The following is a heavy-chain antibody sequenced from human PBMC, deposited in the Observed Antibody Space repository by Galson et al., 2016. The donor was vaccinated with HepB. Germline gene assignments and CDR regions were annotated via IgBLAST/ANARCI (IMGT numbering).Heavy chain of an antibody. CDR3: VHRTDNYASSFDS. CDR2: IFWNDDK. D-gene: IGHD5-24*01. CDR1: GFSLSTSGVD. V-gene: IGHV2-5*01. J-gene: IGHJ5*01. Sequence: PALVKPTQTLTLTCTFSGFSLSTSGVDVGWIRQPPGKALEWLALIFWNDDKRYSPSLKSRLNINKDTSKNPVVLILTNMDPADTTTFYCVHRTDNYASSFDSWGQGALVTVSS.